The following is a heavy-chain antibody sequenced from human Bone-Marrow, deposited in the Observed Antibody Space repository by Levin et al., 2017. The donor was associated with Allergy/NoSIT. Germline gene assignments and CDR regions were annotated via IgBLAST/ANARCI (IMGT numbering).Heavy chain of an antibody. CDR2: ISSSSGYI. CDR1: GFTFGSYT. CDR3: ARDRGGSYPAPFEY. D-gene: IGHD1-26*01. V-gene: IGHV3-21*06. J-gene: IGHJ4*02. Sequence: GESLKISCGVSGFTFGSYTMNWVRQAPGKGLEWLSSISSSSGYIYYGDSVKGRFISSRDNAKNSLYLEMSSLRVEDTAIYYCARDRGGSYPAPFEYWGQGTLVTVSS.